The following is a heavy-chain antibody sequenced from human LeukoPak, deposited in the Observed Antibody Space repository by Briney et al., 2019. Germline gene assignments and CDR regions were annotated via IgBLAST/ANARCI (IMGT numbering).Heavy chain of an antibody. CDR2: ISSSSNYI. J-gene: IGHJ6*03. V-gene: IGHV3-21*01. CDR1: GFTFSSYR. D-gene: IGHD1-1*01. Sequence: GGSLRLSCAASGFTFSSYRMNWVRQAPEKGLEWVSSISSSSNYIYYADSVKGRFTISRDNAKNSLYLQMNSLRAEDTAVYYCAGGYLGKLYYYYMDVWGKGTTVTVSS. CDR3: AGGYLGKLYYYYMDV.